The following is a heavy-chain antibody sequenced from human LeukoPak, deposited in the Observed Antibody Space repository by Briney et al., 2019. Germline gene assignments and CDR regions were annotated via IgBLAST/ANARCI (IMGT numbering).Heavy chain of an antibody. CDR2: IYYSGST. CDR3: ARHASTNLYYFDY. CDR1: GGSISSYY. Sequence: PSETLSLTCTVSGGSISSYYWSWIRQPPGKGLEWIGYIYYSGSTNYNPSLKSRVTISVDTSKNQFSLKLSSVTAADTAVYYCARHASTNLYYFDYWGQGTLVTVSS. V-gene: IGHV4-59*08. D-gene: IGHD1-14*01. J-gene: IGHJ4*02.